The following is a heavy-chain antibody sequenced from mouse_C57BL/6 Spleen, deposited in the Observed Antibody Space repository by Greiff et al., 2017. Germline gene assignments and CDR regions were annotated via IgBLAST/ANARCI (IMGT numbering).Heavy chain of an antibody. CDR2: IHPNSGST. V-gene: IGHV1-64*01. CDR3: ARRSGRYYGLYYFAY. CDR1: GYTFTSYW. D-gene: IGHD1-1*01. J-gene: IGHJ2*01. Sequence: QVQLKQPGAELVKPGASVKLSCKASGYTFTSYWMHWVKQRPGQGLEWIGMIHPNSGSTNYNEKFKSKATLTVDKSSSTAYMQLSSLTSEDAAVYYGARRSGRYYGLYYFAYWGQGTTLTVSS.